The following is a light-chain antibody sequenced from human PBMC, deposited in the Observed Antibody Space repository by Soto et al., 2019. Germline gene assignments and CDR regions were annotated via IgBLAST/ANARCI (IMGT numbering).Light chain of an antibody. CDR3: QQCYSYPRT. CDR1: QSISSW. CDR2: KAS. J-gene: IGKJ1*01. V-gene: IGKV1-5*03. Sequence: DIQMTQSPSTLSASVGDRVTITCRASQSISSWLAWYQQKPGKAPKLLIYKASTLQSGVPSRFSGSGSGTEFTLTISSLQPDDFATYYCQQCYSYPRTFGQGTKVEIK.